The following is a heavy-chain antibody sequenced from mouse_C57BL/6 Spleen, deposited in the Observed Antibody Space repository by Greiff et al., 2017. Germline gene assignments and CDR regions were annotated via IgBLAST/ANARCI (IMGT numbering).Heavy chain of an antibody. CDR2: IYPGDGDT. D-gene: IGHD2-4*01. J-gene: IGHJ2*01. V-gene: IGHV1-80*01. Sequence: VQLHQSGAELVKPGASVKISCKASGYAFSSYWMNWVKQRPGKGLEWIGQIYPGDGDTNYNGKFKGKATLTADKSSSTAYMQLSSLTSADSAVYYCARGSYDYDGYYFGGWGQSTTLTVAS. CDR3: ARGSYDYDGYYFGG. CDR1: GYAFSSYW.